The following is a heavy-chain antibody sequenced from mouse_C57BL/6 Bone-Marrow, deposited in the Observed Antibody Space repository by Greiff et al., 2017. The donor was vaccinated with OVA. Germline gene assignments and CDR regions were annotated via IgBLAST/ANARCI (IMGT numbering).Heavy chain of an antibody. CDR3: ASLDGSGYRGRYYAMDC. CDR2: IHPNSGST. CDR1: GYTFTSYW. J-gene: IGHJ4*01. V-gene: IGHV1-64*01. Sequence: VQLQQPGAELVKPGASVKLSCKASGYTFTSYWMHWVKQRPGQGLEWIGMIHPNSGSTNYNEKFKSKARLTVDKSSTTDYMQLSSLTSEDSAVYYCASLDGSGYRGRYYAMDCWGLGASVSVSS. D-gene: IGHD3-2*02.